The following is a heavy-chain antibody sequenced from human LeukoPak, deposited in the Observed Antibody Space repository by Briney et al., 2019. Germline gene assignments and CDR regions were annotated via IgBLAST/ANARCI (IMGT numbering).Heavy chain of an antibody. CDR1: GGSISSGSYY. CDR3: ARRYYYDSSGYDD. D-gene: IGHD3-22*01. V-gene: IGHV4-61*02. J-gene: IGHJ4*02. Sequence: SETLSLTCTVSGGSISSGSYYWSWIRQPAGKGLEWIGRIYTSGSTNYNPSLKSRVTISVDTSNNQFSLKLSSVTAADTAVYYCARRYYYDSSGYDDWGQGTLVTVSS. CDR2: IYTSGST.